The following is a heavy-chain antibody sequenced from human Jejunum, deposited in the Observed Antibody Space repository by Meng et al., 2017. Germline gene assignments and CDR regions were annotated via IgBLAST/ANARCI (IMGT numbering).Heavy chain of an antibody. Sequence: QVKLQQWGAGLLKPSETLSLTCAVYGGSISDYYWTWIRQPPRKGLEWIGEINDSGSTNYNPSLKSRVTISVGTSKSQFYLRVSSVTAADTAVYYCARGNEYSNYGADFWGQGTLVTVSS. D-gene: IGHD4-11*01. CDR3: ARGNEYSNYGADF. V-gene: IGHV4-34*01. CDR2: INDSGST. J-gene: IGHJ4*02. CDR1: GGSISDYY.